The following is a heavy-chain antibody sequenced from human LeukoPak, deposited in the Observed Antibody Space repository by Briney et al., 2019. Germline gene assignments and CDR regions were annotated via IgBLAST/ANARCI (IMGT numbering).Heavy chain of an antibody. Sequence: GGSLRLSCAASGFTFSSNWMSWVRQAPGKGLEWVSGINWNGGSTGYADSVKGRFTISRDNAKNSLYLQMNSLRAEDTALYYCARAHYDSSGSHCYYYYYMDVWGKGTTVTVSS. D-gene: IGHD3-22*01. CDR3: ARAHYDSSGSHCYYYYYMDV. V-gene: IGHV3-20*04. J-gene: IGHJ6*03. CDR2: INWNGGST. CDR1: GFTFSSNW.